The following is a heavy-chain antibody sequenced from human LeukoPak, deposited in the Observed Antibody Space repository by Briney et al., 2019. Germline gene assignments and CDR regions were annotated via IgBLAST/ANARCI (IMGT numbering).Heavy chain of an antibody. D-gene: IGHD1-26*01. CDR3: ARASSGSYYGDFDY. Sequence: GGSLRLSCAASGFTVSSNYMSWVRQAPGKGLEWVSYISSSSSTIYYADSVKGRFTISRDNAKNSLYLQMNSLRDEDTAVYYCARASSGSYYGDFDYWGQGTLVTVSS. V-gene: IGHV3-48*02. J-gene: IGHJ4*02. CDR2: ISSSSSTI. CDR1: GFTVSSNY.